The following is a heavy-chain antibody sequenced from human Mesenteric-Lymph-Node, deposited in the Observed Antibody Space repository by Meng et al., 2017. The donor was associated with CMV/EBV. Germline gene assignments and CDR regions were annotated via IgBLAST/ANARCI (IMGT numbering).Heavy chain of an antibody. CDR1: GFIFGSYD. V-gene: IGHV3-23*03. J-gene: IGHJ4*02. CDR3: AKNSGRYYDFDY. D-gene: IGHD1-26*01. CDR2: IHSSDSST. Sequence: GESLKISCAASGFIFGSYDMSWVRQAPGKGLEWVSLIHSSDSSTYYADSVKGRFTISRDNSKNTLYLQMNSLRAEDTAVNFCAKNSGRYYDFDYWGRGTLVTVSS.